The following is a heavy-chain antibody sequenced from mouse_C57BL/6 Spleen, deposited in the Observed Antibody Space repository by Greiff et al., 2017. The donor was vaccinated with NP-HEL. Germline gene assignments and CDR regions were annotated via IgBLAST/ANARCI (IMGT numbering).Heavy chain of an antibody. J-gene: IGHJ1*03. CDR3: ARGGGFYWYFDV. Sequence: VQLQQPGAELVKPGASVKLSCKASGYTFTSYWMHWVKQRPGQGLEWIGMIHPNSGSTNYNEKFKSKATLTVDKSSSPAYMQLSSLTSEDSAVYYCARGGGFYWYFDVWGTGTTVTVSS. V-gene: IGHV1-64*01. CDR1: GYTFTSYW. CDR2: IHPNSGST.